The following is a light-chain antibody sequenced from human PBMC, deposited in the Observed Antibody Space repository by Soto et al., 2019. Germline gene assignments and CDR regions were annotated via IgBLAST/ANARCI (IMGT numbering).Light chain of an antibody. CDR2: EVS. Sequence: QSALTQPASVSGSPGQSITISCTGTSSVVGGYNYVSWYQQHPGKAPKVVIYEVSNRPSWISNRFSGSKSGNTASLTISGLQAEDEADYYCSSYTSSSTLVFGGGTKLTVL. CDR1: SSVVGGYNY. CDR3: SSYTSSSTLV. J-gene: IGLJ2*01. V-gene: IGLV2-14*01.